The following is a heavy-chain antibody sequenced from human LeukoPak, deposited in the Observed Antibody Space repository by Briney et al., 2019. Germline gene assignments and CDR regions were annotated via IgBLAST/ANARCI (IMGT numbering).Heavy chain of an antibody. CDR2: IYYSGST. J-gene: IGHJ3*02. V-gene: IGHV4-59*01. CDR1: GGSISSYY. Sequence: SETLSLTCTVSGGSISSYYWSWIRQPPGKGLEWIGYIYYSGSTNYNPSLKSRVTISVDMSKNQFSLKLSSVTAADTAVYYCARESVAAFDIWGQGTMVTVSS. CDR3: ARESVAAFDI. D-gene: IGHD6-19*01.